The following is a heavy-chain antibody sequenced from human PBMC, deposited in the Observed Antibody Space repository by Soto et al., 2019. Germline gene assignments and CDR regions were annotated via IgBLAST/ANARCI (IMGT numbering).Heavy chain of an antibody. CDR2: IIPVSATT. Sequence: QVQLVQSGAEVQKPGSSVKVSCEASGGTFSSYAFNWVRQAPGQGLQWMGGIIPVSATTNYAQKFQGRVTITADKFTSTAYMELSSRRSEDTAVYFCAIGYTPGWYTSFDCWGQGTLVTVSS. CDR3: AIGYTPGWYTSFDC. D-gene: IGHD6-19*01. CDR1: GGTFSSYA. V-gene: IGHV1-69*06. J-gene: IGHJ4*02.